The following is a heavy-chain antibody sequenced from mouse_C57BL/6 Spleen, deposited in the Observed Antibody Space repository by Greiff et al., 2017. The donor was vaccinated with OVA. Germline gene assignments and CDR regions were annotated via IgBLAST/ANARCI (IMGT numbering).Heavy chain of an antibody. Sequence: VQLQQSGAELVRPGASVTLSCKASGYTFTDYEMHWVKQTPVHGLEWIGAIDPETGGTAYNQKFKGKAILTADKSSSTAYMELRSLTSEDSAVYYCTTNYYGSRKYFDVWGTGTTVTVSS. V-gene: IGHV1-15*01. J-gene: IGHJ1*03. CDR1: GYTFTDYE. CDR3: TTNYYGSRKYFDV. CDR2: IDPETGGT. D-gene: IGHD1-1*01.